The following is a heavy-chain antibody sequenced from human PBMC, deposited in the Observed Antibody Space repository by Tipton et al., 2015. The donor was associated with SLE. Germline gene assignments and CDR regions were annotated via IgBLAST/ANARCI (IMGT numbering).Heavy chain of an antibody. V-gene: IGHV1-69*13. CDR1: GYTFTGYY. D-gene: IGHD6-6*01. CDR3: ARELLVAARPGWFDP. J-gene: IGHJ5*02. CDR2: IIPIFGTA. Sequence: QSGAEMKKPGASVRVSCKASGYTFTGYYMHWVRQAPGQGLEWMGGIIPIFGTANYAQKFQGRVTITADESTSTAYMELSSLRSEDTAVYYCARELLVAARPGWFDPWGQGTLVTVSS.